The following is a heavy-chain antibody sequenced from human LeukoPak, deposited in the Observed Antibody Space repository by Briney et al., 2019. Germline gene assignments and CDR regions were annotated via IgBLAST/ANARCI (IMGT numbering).Heavy chain of an antibody. J-gene: IGHJ4*02. V-gene: IGHV4-59*01. D-gene: IGHD2-2*01. CDR3: ARDGVQLLFFY. CDR1: GGSFSGYY. CDR2: IYYSGST. Sequence: SETLSLTCAVYGGSFSGYYWSWIRQPPGKGLEWIGYIYYSGSTNYNPSLKSRVTISVDTSKNQFSLKLSSVTAADTAVYYCARDGVQLLFFYWGQGTLVTVSS.